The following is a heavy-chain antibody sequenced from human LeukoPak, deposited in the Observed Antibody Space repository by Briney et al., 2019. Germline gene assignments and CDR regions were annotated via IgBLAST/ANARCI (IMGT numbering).Heavy chain of an antibody. CDR2: INAGNGNT. D-gene: IGHD5-24*01. Sequence: ASVTVSFTASGYSFSTYTMNWVRQAPGQRLEWMGWINAGNGNTKYSQKFQGRATITRDTSASTAYMEMRSLRSEDTAVYYCAREIDRDDYNRFFDYWGQGTLVTVSS. V-gene: IGHV1-3*01. CDR3: AREIDRDDYNRFFDY. CDR1: GYSFSTYT. J-gene: IGHJ4*02.